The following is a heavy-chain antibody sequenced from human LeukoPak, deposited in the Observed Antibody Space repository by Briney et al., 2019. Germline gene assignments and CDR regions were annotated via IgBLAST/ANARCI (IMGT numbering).Heavy chain of an antibody. CDR1: GGSISSSSYY. J-gene: IGHJ6*03. Sequence: SETLSLTCTVSGGSISSSSYYWGWIRQPPGKGLEWIGSIYYSGSTYYNPSLKSRVTISVDTSKNQFSLKLSSVTAADTAVYYCASEPIYYYDSSGYYSDYYYYYMDVWGKGITVTVSS. CDR3: ASEPIYYYDSSGYYSDYYYYYMDV. CDR2: IYYSGST. D-gene: IGHD3-22*01. V-gene: IGHV4-39*07.